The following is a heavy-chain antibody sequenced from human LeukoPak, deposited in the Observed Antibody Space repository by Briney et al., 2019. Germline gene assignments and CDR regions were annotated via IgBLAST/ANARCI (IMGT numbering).Heavy chain of an antibody. Sequence: SETLSLTCTVSGGSISSSSYYWGWIRQPPGKGLEWIGSIYYSGSTYYNPSLKSRVTISVDTSKNQFSLKLSSVTAADTAVYYCARGPFFGVVTPTYYYYGMDVWGQGTTVTVSS. V-gene: IGHV4-39*01. D-gene: IGHD3-3*01. CDR1: GGSISSSSYY. J-gene: IGHJ6*02. CDR3: ARGPFFGVVTPTYYYYGMDV. CDR2: IYYSGST.